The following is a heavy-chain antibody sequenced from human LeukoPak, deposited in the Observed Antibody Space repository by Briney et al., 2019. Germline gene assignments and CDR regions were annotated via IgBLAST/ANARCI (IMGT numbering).Heavy chain of an antibody. V-gene: IGHV4-59*01. CDR2: IYYSGST. D-gene: IGHD5-12*01. J-gene: IGHJ3*02. CDR3: ASGYSGYAELGHDAFDI. Sequence: SETLSLTCTVSGDSISSYYWSWIRQPPGKGLEWIGYIYYSGSTNYNPSLKSRVTISVDTSKNQFSLKLSSVTAADTAVYYCASGYSGYAELGHDAFDIWGQGTMVTVSS. CDR1: GDSISSYY.